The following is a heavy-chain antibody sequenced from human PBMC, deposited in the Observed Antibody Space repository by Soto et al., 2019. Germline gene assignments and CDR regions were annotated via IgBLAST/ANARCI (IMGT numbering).Heavy chain of an antibody. V-gene: IGHV3-15*01. CDR2: IKSQTDGGTT. D-gene: IGHD6-6*01. Sequence: GGSLRLSCAASGFTFSHAWMSWVRQAPGKGLEWVGQIKSQTDGGTTNYAAPVQDRFTISRDDSKNLLYLQLNSLKTEDTAVYYCTTDRGSSTNWGQGTLVTV. CDR1: GFTFSHAW. J-gene: IGHJ1*01. CDR3: TTDRGSSTN.